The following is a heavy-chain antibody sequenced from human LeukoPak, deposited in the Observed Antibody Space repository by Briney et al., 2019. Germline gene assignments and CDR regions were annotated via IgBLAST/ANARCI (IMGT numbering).Heavy chain of an antibody. CDR3: ASGLQGIPDY. CDR1: GGSSISSSYY. D-gene: IGHD2-21*01. V-gene: IGHV4-39*01. J-gene: IGHJ4*02. CDR2: VYYSGST. Sequence: SETLSLTCTVSGGSSISSSYYWGWIRQPPGKGLEWIGSVYYSGSTYYNPSLKSRVTISVDTSKNQFSLKLSSVTAADTAVYYCASGLQGIPDYWGQGTLVTASS.